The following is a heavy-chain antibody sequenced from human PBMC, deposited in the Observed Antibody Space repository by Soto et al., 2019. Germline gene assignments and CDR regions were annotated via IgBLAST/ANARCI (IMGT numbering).Heavy chain of an antibody. V-gene: IGHV3-23*01. CDR2: ISGSGGST. D-gene: IGHD2-2*01. CDR3: AKDHDIVVVPAAEH. J-gene: IGHJ4*02. CDR1: GLTFTRYA. Sequence: EVQLLESGGGLVQPGGPLRLSVAAFGLTFTRYAMTWVRQAPGKGRGGVSAISGSGGSTYYADSVKGRFTISRDNSKNTLYLQMNSLRAEDTAVYYCAKDHDIVVVPAAEHWGQGTLVTVSS.